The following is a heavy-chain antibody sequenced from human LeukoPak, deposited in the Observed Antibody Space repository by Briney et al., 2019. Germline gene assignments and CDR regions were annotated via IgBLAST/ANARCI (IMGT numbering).Heavy chain of an antibody. CDR1: GFTFSSYA. J-gene: IGHJ4*02. D-gene: IGHD3-22*01. CDR2: ISGSGGST. Sequence: PGGSLRPSCAASGFTFSSYAMSWVRQAPGKGLEWVSAISGSGGSTYYADSVKGRFTISRDNSKNTLYLQMNSLRAEDTAVYYCAKQVRITMIVVVSDPIDYWGQGTLVTVSS. V-gene: IGHV3-23*01. CDR3: AKQVRITMIVVVSDPIDY.